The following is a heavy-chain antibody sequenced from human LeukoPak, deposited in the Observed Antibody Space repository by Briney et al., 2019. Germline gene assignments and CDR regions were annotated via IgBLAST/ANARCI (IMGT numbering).Heavy chain of an antibody. CDR1: GLTFSRYS. CDR3: AREPTYTSTWYTSCDY. D-gene: IGHD6-13*01. J-gene: IGHJ4*02. Sequence: GGSLRLSCAASGLTFSRYSMNWVRQAPGKGLEWVSSISGSSIYKYYADSVKGRFTISRDNAKNSLYLQMNSLRAEDTAVYYCAREPTYTSTWYTSCDYWGQGILVTVSS. CDR2: ISGSSIYK. V-gene: IGHV3-21*01.